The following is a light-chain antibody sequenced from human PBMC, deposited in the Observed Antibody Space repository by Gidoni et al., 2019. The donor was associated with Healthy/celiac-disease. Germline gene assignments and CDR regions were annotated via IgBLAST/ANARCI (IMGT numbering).Light chain of an antibody. CDR1: QSVSSY. J-gene: IGKJ1*01. CDR2: DAS. V-gene: IGKV3-11*01. Sequence: ELVLTQSPATLSLSPGERATLSCRASQSVSSYLAWYQQKPVQAPRLLIYDASNRATGIPARFSGSGSGTDFTLNISSLEPEDFAVYYCQQRSNWRTFGQGTKVEIK. CDR3: QQRSNWRT.